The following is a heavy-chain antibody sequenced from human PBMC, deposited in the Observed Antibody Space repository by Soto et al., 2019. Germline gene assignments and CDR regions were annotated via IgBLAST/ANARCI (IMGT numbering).Heavy chain of an antibody. Sequence: QITLKESGPTLVNPTQTPPLTSSFSGFSLTTSGGGWGWIRQPPGKPLEWLALIYGDYDKPNSPSLRSSLTITKDTSKNQVVLTMTTMDPVDTARFYCAHRPAQRGYFGYDFDHWGEGTMVTVTS. CDR2: IYGDYDK. D-gene: IGHD5-12*01. CDR1: GFSLTTSGGG. V-gene: IGHV2-5*02. CDR3: AHRPAQRGYFGYDFDH. J-gene: IGHJ4*02.